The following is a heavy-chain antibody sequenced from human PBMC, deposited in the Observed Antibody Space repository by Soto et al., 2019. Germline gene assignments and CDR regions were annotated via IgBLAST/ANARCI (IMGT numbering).Heavy chain of an antibody. CDR1: GFTFSSYA. J-gene: IGHJ4*02. CDR3: AREGGCSSTSCYVSDY. V-gene: IGHV3-30-3*01. Sequence: QVQLVESGGGVVQPGRSLRLSCAASGFTFSSYAMHWVRQAPGKGLEWVAVISYDGSNKYYADSVKGRFTISRDNSKNTLYLQMNSLRAEDTAVYYCAREGGCSSTSCYVSDYWGQGTLVTVSS. D-gene: IGHD2-2*01. CDR2: ISYDGSNK.